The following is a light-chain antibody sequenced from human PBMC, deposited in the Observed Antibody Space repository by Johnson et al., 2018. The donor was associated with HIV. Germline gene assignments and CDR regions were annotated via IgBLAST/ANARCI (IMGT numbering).Light chain of an antibody. Sequence: QSVLTQPPSVSAAPGQKVTISCSGSSSNIGNNYVSWYKQFPGTAPKLLMYENNKRPSGIPDRFSGSKSGTSATLGITGLQTGDEADYYCGTWDSSLSAYVFGTGPKVTVL. CDR1: SSNIGNNY. J-gene: IGLJ1*01. CDR2: ENN. CDR3: GTWDSSLSAYV. V-gene: IGLV1-51*02.